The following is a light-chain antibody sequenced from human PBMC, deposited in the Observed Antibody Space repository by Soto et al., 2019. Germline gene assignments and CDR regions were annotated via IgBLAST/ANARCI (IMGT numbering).Light chain of an antibody. CDR3: QLYNAFSQT. V-gene: IGKV1-5*01. J-gene: IGKJ1*01. CDR2: DAS. Sequence: DIQMTQSPSTLSASVGDRVTITCRASQSINSWVAWFQQKPGKAPKVLIYDASTLESGVPSRFRGSGSWTEFTLTIDSLQPDDFATYYCQLYNAFSQTFGQGTKVEI. CDR1: QSINSW.